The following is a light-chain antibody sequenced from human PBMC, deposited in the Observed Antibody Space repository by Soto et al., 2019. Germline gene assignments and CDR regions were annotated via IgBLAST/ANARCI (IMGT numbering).Light chain of an antibody. CDR3: QQYGSSPYT. Sequence: EIVLTQSPGTLSLSPGERATLSCRASQTVSSYLAWYQQKPGQAPRLLIYGAFSRATGIPVRFSGSGSGTDFTLTISRLEPEDFAVFYCQQYGSSPYTFGQGTKLEIK. J-gene: IGKJ2*01. V-gene: IGKV3-20*01. CDR2: GAF. CDR1: QTVSSY.